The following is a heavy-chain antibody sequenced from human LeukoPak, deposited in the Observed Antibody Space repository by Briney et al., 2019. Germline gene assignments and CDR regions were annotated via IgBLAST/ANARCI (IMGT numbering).Heavy chain of an antibody. CDR2: INPSDGST. CDR1: GYSFTYHY. D-gene: IGHD3-3*01. J-gene: IGHJ4*02. CDR3: ARDMSSVLRFLEWSPRHSLDY. V-gene: IGHV1-46*01. Sequence: ASVKVSCKASGYSFTYHYMHWLRQAPGQGLEWIEIINPSDGSTTYAQKFQGRVTMTRDMSTSTVYMELSSLRSEDTAVYYCARDMSSVLRFLEWSPRHSLDYWGQGTLVTVSS.